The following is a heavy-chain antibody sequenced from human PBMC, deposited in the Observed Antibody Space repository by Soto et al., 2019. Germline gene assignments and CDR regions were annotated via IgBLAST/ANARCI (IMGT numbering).Heavy chain of an antibody. D-gene: IGHD3-9*01. Sequence: GSLRLSCAASGFTFSSYAMSWVRQAPGKGLEWVSAISRSGGSTYYADSVKGRFTISRDNSKNTLYLQMNSLRAEDTAVYHCAKDFGQYDILTGYPNFDYRGQGFLVTVYS. CDR1: GFTFSSYA. J-gene: IGHJ4*02. CDR3: AKDFGQYDILTGYPNFDY. V-gene: IGHV3-23*01. CDR2: ISRSGGST.